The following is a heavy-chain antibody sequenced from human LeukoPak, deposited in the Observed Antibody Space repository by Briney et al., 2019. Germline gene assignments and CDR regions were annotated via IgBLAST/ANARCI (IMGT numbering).Heavy chain of an antibody. D-gene: IGHD6-13*01. V-gene: IGHV1-24*01. CDR3: ATGYLVTAGLMDV. CDR1: GYTLTELS. CDR2: FDPEDGKT. J-gene: IGHJ6*02. Sequence: ASLKVSCKVSGYTLTELSMFWVRQAPGKGLEWMGSFDPEDGKTVYAQTFQGRVTMTEDTSTDTAYMEMSSVRFEDTAVYYCATGYLVTAGLMDVWGQGTTVTVSS.